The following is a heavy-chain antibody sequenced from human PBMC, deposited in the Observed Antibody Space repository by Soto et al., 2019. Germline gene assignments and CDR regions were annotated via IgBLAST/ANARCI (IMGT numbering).Heavy chain of an antibody. D-gene: IGHD2-8*01. CDR1: CFTFISDW. Sequence: GGSLRLSCASSCFTFISDWISWVRQASGEGLEWVANIKQDGSEKYYVDSVKGRFTISRDNAKNSLYLQMNSLRAEDTAVYYCARGYCTNGVCYIRSTDYYYYMDVWGKGT. J-gene: IGHJ6*03. CDR2: IKQDGSEK. CDR3: ARGYCTNGVCYIRSTDYYYYMDV. V-gene: IGHV3-7*01.